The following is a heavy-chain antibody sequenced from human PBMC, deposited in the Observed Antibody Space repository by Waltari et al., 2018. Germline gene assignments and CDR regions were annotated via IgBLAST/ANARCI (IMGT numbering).Heavy chain of an antibody. V-gene: IGHV1-69*01. J-gene: IGHJ6*02. CDR2: IIPIFGTA. CDR1: GGTFSSYA. D-gene: IGHD5-18*01. Sequence: QVQLVQSGAEVKKPGSSVKVSCKASGGTFSSYAISWVRQAPGQGLEWMGGIIPIFGTANYAQKFQGRVTITADESTSTAYMELSSLRSEDTAVYYCARAYVDTAIGPTGIYYYYGMDVWGQGTTVTVSS. CDR3: ARAYVDTAIGPTGIYYYYGMDV.